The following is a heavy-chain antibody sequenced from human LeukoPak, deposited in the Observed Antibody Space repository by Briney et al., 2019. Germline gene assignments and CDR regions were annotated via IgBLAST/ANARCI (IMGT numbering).Heavy chain of an antibody. CDR1: GGSISSSSYY. D-gene: IGHD3-3*01. J-gene: IGHJ4*02. Sequence: PSETLSLTCTVSGGSISSSSYYWGWIRQPPGKGLEWIGSIYYSGSTYYNPSLKSRVTISVDTSKNQFSLKLSSVTAADTAVYYCARLFFLGVVIPHFDYGGKETLVTVSS. CDR2: IYYSGST. CDR3: ARLFFLGVVIPHFDY. V-gene: IGHV4-39*01.